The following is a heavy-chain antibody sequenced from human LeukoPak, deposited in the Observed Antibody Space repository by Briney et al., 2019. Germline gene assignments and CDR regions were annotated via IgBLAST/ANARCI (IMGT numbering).Heavy chain of an antibody. D-gene: IGHD3-22*01. Sequence: SVKVSCKASGGTFSRYAISWVRQPPGQRLEWLGGITPIFGTPNYAQKFQGRVTITADQSTSTAYMELSSLRSDDTAVYYCARDAAIYDSSGYYYLWWGQGTLVTVSS. J-gene: IGHJ4*02. CDR2: ITPIFGTP. CDR3: ARDAAIYDSSGYYYLW. V-gene: IGHV1-69*13. CDR1: GGTFSRYA.